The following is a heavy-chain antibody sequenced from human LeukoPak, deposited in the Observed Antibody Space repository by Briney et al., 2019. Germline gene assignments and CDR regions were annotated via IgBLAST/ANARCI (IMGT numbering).Heavy chain of an antibody. J-gene: IGHJ5*02. CDR3: ARQFSFNWFDP. CDR2: IYYSGST. Sequence: PSETLSLTCTVSGGSISSYYWSWLRQPPGKGLEWIGYIYYSGSTNYNPSLKSRVTISVDTSKTQFSLKLSSVTAADTAVYYCARQFSFNWFDPWGQGTLVTVSS. CDR1: GGSISSYY. V-gene: IGHV4-59*08.